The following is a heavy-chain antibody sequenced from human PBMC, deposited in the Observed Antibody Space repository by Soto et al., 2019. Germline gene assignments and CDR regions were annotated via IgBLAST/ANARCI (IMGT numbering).Heavy chain of an antibody. V-gene: IGHV4-59*01. D-gene: IGHD4-17*01. J-gene: IGHJ4*02. Sequence: PSETLSLTCTVSGGSISSYYWSWIRQPPGKGLEWIGYIYYSGSTNYNPSLKSRVTISVDTSKNQFSLKLSSVTAADTAVYYCARDRSGDYPDYWGPGTLVTVSS. CDR2: IYYSGST. CDR3: ARDRSGDYPDY. CDR1: GGSISSYY.